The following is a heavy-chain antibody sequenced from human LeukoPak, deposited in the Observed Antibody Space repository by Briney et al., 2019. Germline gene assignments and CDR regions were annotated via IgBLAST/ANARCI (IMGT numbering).Heavy chain of an antibody. V-gene: IGHV4-38-2*02. J-gene: IGHJ6*03. CDR3: ARGHIVATIQLAGYYYYYYMDV. Sequence: PSETLSLTCTVSGYSISSGYYWGWIRQPPGKGLEWIGYVYDSGSTNYNPSLKSRVTISVDTSKNQFSLKLSSVTAADTAVYYCARGHIVATIQLAGYYYYYYMDVWGKGTTVTVSS. CDR2: VYDSGST. CDR1: GYSISSGYY. D-gene: IGHD5-12*01.